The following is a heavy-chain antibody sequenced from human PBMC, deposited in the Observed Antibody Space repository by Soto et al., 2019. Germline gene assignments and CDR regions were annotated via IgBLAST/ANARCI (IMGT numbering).Heavy chain of an antibody. J-gene: IGHJ4*02. Sequence: EVQLLESGGGLVQPGGSLRLSCAASGFTFSSYAMSWVRQAPGKGLEWVSGISGSGGNTYYADSVKGRFTISRDNSKNTLYLQMNSLGADDTAVYYCATEPYKWELLQPYFDYWGQGTLVTVSS. V-gene: IGHV3-23*01. CDR1: GFTFSSYA. D-gene: IGHD1-26*01. CDR3: ATEPYKWELLQPYFDY. CDR2: ISGSGGNT.